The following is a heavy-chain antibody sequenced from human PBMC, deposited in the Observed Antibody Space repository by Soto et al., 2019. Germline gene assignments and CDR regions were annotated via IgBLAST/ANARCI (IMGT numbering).Heavy chain of an antibody. J-gene: IGHJ4*02. CDR3: ARDLRLLGSGSYSGVLGY. D-gene: IGHD1-26*01. CDR1: GFTFSSYG. CDR2: IWYDGSNK. Sequence: GESLRLSCAASGFTFSSYGMHWVRQAPGKGLEWVAVIWYDGSNKYYADSVKGRFTISRDNSKNTLYLQMNSLRAEDTAVYYCARDLRLLGSGSYSGVLGYWGQGTLVTVSS. V-gene: IGHV3-33*01.